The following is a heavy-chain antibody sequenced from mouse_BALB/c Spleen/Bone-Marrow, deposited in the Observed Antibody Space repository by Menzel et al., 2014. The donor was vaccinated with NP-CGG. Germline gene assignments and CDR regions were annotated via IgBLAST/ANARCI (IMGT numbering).Heavy chain of an antibody. Sequence: QVQLQQSGAELARPGASVKVSCKASGYTFTKYTMHWVKQRPGQGLEWIGYINPNTDYTNYNQKFKDKATLSADKSSTAAYIQLSSLTSEDSAVYYCGRGGYSMDYWGQGTSVTVSS. J-gene: IGHJ4*01. CDR1: GYTFTKYT. CDR3: GRGGYSMDY. CDR2: INPNTDYT. V-gene: IGHV1-4*01.